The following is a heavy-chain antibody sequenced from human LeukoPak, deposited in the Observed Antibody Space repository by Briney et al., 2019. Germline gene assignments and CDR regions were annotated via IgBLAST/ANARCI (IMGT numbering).Heavy chain of an antibody. CDR1: GGTFSSYS. Sequence: GASVKVSCKGSGGTFSSYSISWVRQAPGQGLEWMGGIIPAFGTAHYAQKFQGRVTFTTDESTTTAYMELRSLRSEDTAVYYGTSEGNYDSSGYSRYNFYYMDVWGKGTAVTVSS. V-gene: IGHV1-69*05. CDR2: IIPAFGTA. CDR3: TSEGNYDSSGYSRYNFYYMDV. D-gene: IGHD3-22*01. J-gene: IGHJ6*03.